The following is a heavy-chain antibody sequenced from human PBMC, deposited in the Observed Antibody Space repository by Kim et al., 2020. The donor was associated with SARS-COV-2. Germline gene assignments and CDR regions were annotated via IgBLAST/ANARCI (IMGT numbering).Heavy chain of an antibody. V-gene: IGHV4-34*01. Sequence: SETLSLTCAVYSGSFSGHYWSWIRQPPGKGLEWIGKIHESGSANYNPSLMSRVSVSIDGSKNQFSLKLSSVTPADTGFYYCARGRAGVVPAPILGLGPHYDYFIMDVWGHGTTVTVSS. CDR2: IHESGSA. CDR1: SGSFSGHY. D-gene: IGHD2-2*02. J-gene: IGHJ6*02. CDR3: ARGRAGVVPAPILGLGPHYDYFIMDV.